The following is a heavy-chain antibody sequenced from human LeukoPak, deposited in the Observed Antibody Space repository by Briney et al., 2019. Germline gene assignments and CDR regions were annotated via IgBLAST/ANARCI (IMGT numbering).Heavy chain of an antibody. Sequence: ASVKVSCKASGGTFSSYAISWVRQAPGQGLEWVGRIIPILGIANYAQKFQGRVTITADKSTSTAYMELSSLRSEDTAVYYCARAEVEVATSFDYWGQGTLVTVSS. CDR1: GGTFSSYA. CDR2: IIPILGIA. J-gene: IGHJ4*02. V-gene: IGHV1-69*04. CDR3: ARAEVEVATSFDY. D-gene: IGHD5-24*01.